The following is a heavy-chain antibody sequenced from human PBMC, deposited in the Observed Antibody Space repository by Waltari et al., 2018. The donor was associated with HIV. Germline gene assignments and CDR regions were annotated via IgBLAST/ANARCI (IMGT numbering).Heavy chain of an antibody. CDR2: IKQDGSEK. CDR1: GFTFSSYW. Sequence: EVQLVESGGGLVQPGGSLRLSCAASGFTFSSYWMSWVRQAPGKGLEWVATIKQDGSEKYYGDSVKGRFTISRDNAKNSLYLQLNSLRAEDTAVYYCARDPAGYNSGWYNIYYYGMDVWGQGTTVTVSS. J-gene: IGHJ6*02. D-gene: IGHD6-19*01. V-gene: IGHV3-7*01. CDR3: ARDPAGYNSGWYNIYYYGMDV.